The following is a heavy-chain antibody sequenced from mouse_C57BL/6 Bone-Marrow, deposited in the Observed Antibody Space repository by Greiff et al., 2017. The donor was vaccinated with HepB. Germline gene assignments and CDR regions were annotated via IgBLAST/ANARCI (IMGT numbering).Heavy chain of an antibody. D-gene: IGHD2-10*01. CDR1: EYEFPSHD. J-gene: IGHJ4*01. CDR3: ARSPTNYYAMDY. CDR2: INSDGGST. V-gene: IGHV5-2*01. Sequence: EVKLMESGGGLVQPGESLKLSCESNEYEFPSHDMSWVRKTPEKRLELVAAINSDGGSTYYPDTMERRFIISRDNTKKTLYLQMSSLRSEDTALYYCARSPTNYYAMDYWGQGTSVTVSS.